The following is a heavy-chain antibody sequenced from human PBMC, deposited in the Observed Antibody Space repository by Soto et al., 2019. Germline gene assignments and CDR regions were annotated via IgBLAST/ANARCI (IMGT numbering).Heavy chain of an antibody. V-gene: IGHV3-21*01. D-gene: IGHD3-16*01. CDR2: ISSSSSYI. CDR3: ARDLAGDDAFDI. CDR1: GFTFSSYS. J-gene: IGHJ3*02. Sequence: EVPLVESGGGLVKPGGSLRLSCAASGFTFSSYSMNWVRQAPGKGLEWVSSISSSSSYIYYADSVKGRFTISRDNAKNSLYLQMNSLRAEDTAVYYCARDLAGDDAFDIWGQGTMVTVSS.